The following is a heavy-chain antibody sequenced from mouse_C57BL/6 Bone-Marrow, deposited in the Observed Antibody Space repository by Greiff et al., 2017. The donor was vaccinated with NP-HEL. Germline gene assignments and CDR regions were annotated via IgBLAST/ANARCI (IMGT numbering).Heavy chain of an antibody. CDR3: ARRVIYYYGSSYLFDY. Sequence: VQLQQSGAELVKPGASVKLSCEASGYTFTSYWMYWVKLRPGRGLERIGRIDPNCGGTKCNETFMSKATLTVAKPSRTAYMQLSSLTSEDSAVDYCARRVIYYYGSSYLFDYWGQGTTLTGSS. J-gene: IGHJ2*01. CDR2: IDPNCGGT. D-gene: IGHD1-1*01. CDR1: GYTFTSYW. V-gene: IGHV1-72*01.